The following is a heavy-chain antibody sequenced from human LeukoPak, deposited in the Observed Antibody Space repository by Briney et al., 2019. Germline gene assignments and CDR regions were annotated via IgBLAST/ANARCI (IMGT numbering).Heavy chain of an antibody. CDR1: GYTFTSYD. Sequence: ASVKVSCKASGYTFTSYDISWVRQAPGQGLEWMGWISAYNGNTNYAQKLQGRVTMTTDTSTSTAYMELRSLKSDDTAVYYCARGGPLNTIFGVVIFTSNTEYYFDYWGQGTLVTVSS. D-gene: IGHD3-3*01. V-gene: IGHV1-18*01. J-gene: IGHJ4*02. CDR2: ISAYNGNT. CDR3: ARGGPLNTIFGVVIFTSNTEYYFDY.